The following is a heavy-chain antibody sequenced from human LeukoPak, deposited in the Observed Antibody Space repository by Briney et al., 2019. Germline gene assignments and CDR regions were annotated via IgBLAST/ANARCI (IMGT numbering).Heavy chain of an antibody. D-gene: IGHD1-26*01. J-gene: IGHJ4*02. Sequence: GRSLRLSCAASGFTFRSYGLHWVRQAPGKGLEWVALIRSDGSSKNYADSVKGRFTISRDASKNTVYLQMNSLRAEDTAVYYCARGSGSFSGGFDYWGQGTLVTVSS. CDR1: GFTFRSYG. CDR3: ARGSGSFSGGFDY. CDR2: IRSDGSSK. V-gene: IGHV3-33*01.